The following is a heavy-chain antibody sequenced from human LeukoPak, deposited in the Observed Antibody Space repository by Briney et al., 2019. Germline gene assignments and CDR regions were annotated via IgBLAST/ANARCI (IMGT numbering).Heavy chain of an antibody. CDR1: GFTFDYYA. D-gene: IGHD3-22*01. CDR3: AKDGYYDSSGYFDY. CDR2: ISWSSGSI. Sequence: HPGGSLRLSCAAPGFTFDYYAMPSVRQAPGKGLEMVSGISWSSGSIGYADAVKDRFTISRDNAKNSLYLQMNSLRAEDTALYYCAKDGYYDSSGYFDYWGQGTLVTVSS. V-gene: IGHV3-9*01. J-gene: IGHJ4*02.